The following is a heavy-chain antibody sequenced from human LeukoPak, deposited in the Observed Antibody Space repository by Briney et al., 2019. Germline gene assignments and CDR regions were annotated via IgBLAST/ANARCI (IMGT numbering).Heavy chain of an antibody. V-gene: IGHV4-59*08. Sequence: KPAETLSLTCSVSGMSITSRHYWGWIRQPPGKGLEWIGYIYYSGSTNYNPSLKSRVTISVDTSKNQFSLKLSSVTAADTAVYYCARPDSDYDSSGYGAFDIWGQGTMVTVSS. CDR2: IYYSGST. CDR1: GMSITSRHY. CDR3: ARPDSDYDSSGYGAFDI. D-gene: IGHD3-22*01. J-gene: IGHJ3*02.